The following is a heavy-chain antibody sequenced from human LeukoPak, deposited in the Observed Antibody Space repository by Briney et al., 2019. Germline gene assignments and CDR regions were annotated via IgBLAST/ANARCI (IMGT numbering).Heavy chain of an antibody. CDR1: GGSTRSYY. V-gene: IGHV4-59*01. Sequence: SETLSLTCTVSGGSTRSYYWNWLRQPPGKGLEWIGHIYYSGSTRYNPSLKSRVTISIDTSKNQFSLNLSSVTAADTAVYYCAREQFWGADFDSWGQGTLVTVSS. J-gene: IGHJ4*02. CDR2: IYYSGST. CDR3: AREQFWGADFDS. D-gene: IGHD3-16*01.